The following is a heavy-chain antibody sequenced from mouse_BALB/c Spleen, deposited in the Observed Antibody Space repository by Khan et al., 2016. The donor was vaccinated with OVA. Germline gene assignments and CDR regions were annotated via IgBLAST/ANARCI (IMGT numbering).Heavy chain of an antibody. Sequence: VQLKESGPELVKPGASVKISCKASGYSFTGYFMNWVMQSHGKSLEWIGRINPHIGETLSNQKFKGKATLTLDESSSPVHMELRSLASEDSAVYYSARKNCSDFDYWGQGTTLTVSS. V-gene: IGHV1-20*02. CDR2: INPHIGET. CDR1: GYSFTGYF. CDR3: ARKNCSDFDY. D-gene: IGHD1-1*01. J-gene: IGHJ2*01.